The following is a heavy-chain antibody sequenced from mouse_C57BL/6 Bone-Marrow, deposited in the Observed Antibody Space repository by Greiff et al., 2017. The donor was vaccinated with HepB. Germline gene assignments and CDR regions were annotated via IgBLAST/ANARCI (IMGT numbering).Heavy chain of an antibody. V-gene: IGHV3-1*01. Sequence: EVQLVESGPGMVKPSQSLSLTCTVTGYSITSGYDWHWIRHFPGNKLEWMGYISYSGSTNYNPSLKSRISITHDTSKNHFFLKLNSVTTEDTATYYCARVDYGGYFDVWGTGTTVTVSS. D-gene: IGHD2-4*01. CDR1: GYSITSGYD. CDR2: ISYSGST. CDR3: ARVDYGGYFDV. J-gene: IGHJ1*03.